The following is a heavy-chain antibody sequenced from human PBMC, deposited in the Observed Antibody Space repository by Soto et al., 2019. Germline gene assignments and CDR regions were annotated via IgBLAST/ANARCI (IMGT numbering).Heavy chain of an antibody. Sequence: PSETLSLTCTVSGGSISSGDYYCSWILHPPGKGLEWIGYIYYSGSTYYNPSLTSRVTISVDTSKNQFPLKLSSVTAADTAVYYCASGGQLWAKNAGFDIWGQGTMVTVSS. V-gene: IGHV4-30-4*01. CDR3: ASGGQLWAKNAGFDI. J-gene: IGHJ3*02. CDR1: GGSISSGDYY. D-gene: IGHD5-18*01. CDR2: IYYSGST.